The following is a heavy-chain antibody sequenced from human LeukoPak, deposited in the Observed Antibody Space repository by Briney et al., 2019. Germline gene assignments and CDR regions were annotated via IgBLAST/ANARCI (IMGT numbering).Heavy chain of an antibody. CDR2: ISGSSDNT. CDR1: GFTLSTYG. CDR3: AKGSYYDSSGSFYFDY. D-gene: IGHD3-22*01. J-gene: IGHJ4*02. V-gene: IGHV3-23*01. Sequence: GGSLRLSCAASGFTLSTYGMHWVRQAPGKGLEWVSDISGSSDNTYYADSVKGRFTISRDNSKNTLYVQVNSLGTEDTAAYYCAKGSYYDSSGSFYFDYWGQGTLVTVSS.